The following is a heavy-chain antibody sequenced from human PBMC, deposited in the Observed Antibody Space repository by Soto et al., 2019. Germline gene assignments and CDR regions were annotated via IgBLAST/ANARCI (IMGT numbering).Heavy chain of an antibody. CDR2: IIPILGIA. D-gene: IGHD3-10*01. V-gene: IGHV1-69*02. J-gene: IGHJ3*02. CDR3: AVLGRGPLSWGVAFDI. CDR1: GGTFSIYT. Sequence: SVKVFCKASGGTFSIYTISWVRQAPGQGLEWMGRIIPILGIANYAQKFQGRVTITADKSTSTAYMELSSLRSEDTAVYYCAVLGRGPLSWGVAFDIWGQGTMVTVSS.